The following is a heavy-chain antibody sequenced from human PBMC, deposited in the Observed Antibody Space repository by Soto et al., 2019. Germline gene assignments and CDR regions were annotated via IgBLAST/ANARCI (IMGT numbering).Heavy chain of an antibody. Sequence: QVQLQESGPGLVKPSQTLSLTCTVSGGSISSGGYYWNWIRQHPGKGLEWIGYIYYSGSTNYNPSLKRRITISIGTSKNQFSLKLSSVTAADTAVYYCARDRGYGSGSYYFDYWGQGTLVTVS. CDR1: GGSISSGGYY. J-gene: IGHJ4*02. CDR3: ARDRGYGSGSYYFDY. D-gene: IGHD3-10*01. V-gene: IGHV4-31*03. CDR2: IYYSGST.